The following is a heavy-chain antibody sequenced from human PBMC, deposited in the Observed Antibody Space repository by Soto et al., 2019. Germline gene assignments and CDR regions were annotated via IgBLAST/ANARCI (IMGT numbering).Heavy chain of an antibody. V-gene: IGHV3-23*01. J-gene: IGHJ3*02. D-gene: IGHD5-12*01. Sequence: EVQLLESGGGLVQPGGSLRLSCAASGFTFSSYAMSWVRQAPGKGLEWVSAISGSGGSTYYADSVKGRFTISRDNSKKTLYLQMNSLRAEDTAVYYFANGIRKWLRCSIFRAFDIWGQGTMVTVSS. CDR2: ISGSGGST. CDR3: ANGIRKWLRCSIFRAFDI. CDR1: GFTFSSYA.